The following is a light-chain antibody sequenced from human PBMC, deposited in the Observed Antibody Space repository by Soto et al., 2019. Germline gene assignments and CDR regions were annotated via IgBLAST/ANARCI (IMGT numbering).Light chain of an antibody. V-gene: IGKV3-20*01. CDR2: GAS. Sequence: EIVLTQAPGTLSLSPGERATLSCRASQSVSNSYLAWYQQKPGQAPRLLINGASIRATGIPDRFSGSGSGTDFTLTISRLEPEDFAVYYCQQYGSSPPYTFGQGTKLEIK. CDR1: QSVSNSY. J-gene: IGKJ2*01. CDR3: QQYGSSPPYT.